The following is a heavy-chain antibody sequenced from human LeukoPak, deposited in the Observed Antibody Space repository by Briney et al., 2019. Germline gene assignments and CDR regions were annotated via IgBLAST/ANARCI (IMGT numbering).Heavy chain of an antibody. Sequence: GGSLRLSCAASGFTFSSYGMHWVRQAPGKGLEWVAVIWYDGSNKYYADSVKGRFTISRDNSKNTLYLQMNSLRAEDTAVYYRAKAANEYGEYLLYFWGQGTLVTVSS. D-gene: IGHD4-17*01. CDR2: IWYDGSNK. V-gene: IGHV3-33*06. J-gene: IGHJ4*02. CDR1: GFTFSSYG. CDR3: AKAANEYGEYLLYF.